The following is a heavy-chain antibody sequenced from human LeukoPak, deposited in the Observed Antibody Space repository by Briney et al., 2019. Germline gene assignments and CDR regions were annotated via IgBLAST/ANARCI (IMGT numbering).Heavy chain of an antibody. J-gene: IGHJ6*04. CDR3: AELGITMIGGV. CDR1: GFSFTSYE. D-gene: IGHD3-10*02. V-gene: IGHV3-48*03. Sequence: GGSLRLSCAASGFSFTSYEMNWVRQAPGKGLEWVSYISSSGSTIYYADSVKGRFTISRDNAKNSLYLQMNSLRAEDTAVYYCAELGITMIGGVWGKGTTVTISS. CDR2: ISSSGSTI.